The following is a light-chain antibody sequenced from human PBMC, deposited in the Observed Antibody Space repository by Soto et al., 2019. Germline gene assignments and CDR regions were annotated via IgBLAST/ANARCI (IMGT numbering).Light chain of an antibody. CDR2: GAS. CDR3: QQYNNWPPT. J-gene: IGKJ1*01. CDR1: QSVSSN. V-gene: IGKV3-15*01. Sequence: EIVMTQSPATLSVSPGERATLSCRASQSVSSNLAWYQQKPGQAPSLLIYGASTRATGIPARFSGSGSGTEFTLTISSMPSEDLAVYYCQQYNNWPPTFGQGTKVDIK.